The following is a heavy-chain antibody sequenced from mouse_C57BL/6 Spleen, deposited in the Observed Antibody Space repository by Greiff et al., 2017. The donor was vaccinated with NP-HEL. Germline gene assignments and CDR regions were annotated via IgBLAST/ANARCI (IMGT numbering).Heavy chain of an antibody. Sequence: VQLQQPGAELVKPGASVKMSCKASGYTFTSYWITWVKQRPGQGLEWIGDIYPGSGSTNYNEKFKSKATLTVDTSSSTAYMQLSSLTSEDSAVYYCARSDYSNSYYFDYWGQGTTLTVSS. D-gene: IGHD2-5*01. CDR2: IYPGSGST. V-gene: IGHV1-55*01. J-gene: IGHJ2*01. CDR3: ARSDYSNSYYFDY. CDR1: GYTFTSYW.